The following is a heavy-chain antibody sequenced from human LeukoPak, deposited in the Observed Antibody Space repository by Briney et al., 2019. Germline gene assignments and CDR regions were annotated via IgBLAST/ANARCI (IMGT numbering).Heavy chain of an antibody. CDR3: ARGGGRRSLLYYYGSGSYQSGDYYYYYGMDV. D-gene: IGHD3-10*01. Sequence: TPSETLSLTCTVSGGSISSYYWSWIRQPPGKGLEWIGYIYYSGSTNYNPSLKSRVTISVDTSKNQFSLKLSSVTAAATAVYYCARGGGRRSLLYYYGSGSYQSGDYYYYYGMDVWGQGTTVTVSS. CDR2: IYYSGST. CDR1: GGSISSYY. V-gene: IGHV4-59*01. J-gene: IGHJ6*02.